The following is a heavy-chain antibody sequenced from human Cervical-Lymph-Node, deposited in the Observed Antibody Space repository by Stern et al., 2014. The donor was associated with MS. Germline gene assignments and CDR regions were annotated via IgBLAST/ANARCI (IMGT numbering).Heavy chain of an antibody. D-gene: IGHD1-14*01. CDR2: ISSSSSYI. CDR3: ARENPKPFDY. Sequence: EVQLVESGGGLVKPGGPLGFSLAPSGFPFSGYSMTWVPQAPGKGLEWVSSISSSSSYIYYADSVKGRFTISRDNAKNSLYLQMNSLRAEDTAVYYCARENPKPFDYWGQGTLVTVSS. J-gene: IGHJ4*02. CDR1: GFPFSGYS. V-gene: IGHV3-21*01.